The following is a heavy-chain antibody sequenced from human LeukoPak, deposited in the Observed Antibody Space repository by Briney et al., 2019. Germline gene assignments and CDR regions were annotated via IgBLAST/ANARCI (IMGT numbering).Heavy chain of an antibody. CDR2: IYHSGST. CDR1: GGSISSSNW. J-gene: IGHJ5*02. Sequence: SETLSLTCAVSGGSISSSNWWSWVRQPPGKGLEWIGEIYHSGSTNYNPSLKSRVTISVDKSKNQFSLKLSSVTAADTAVYYCARAPTGRSSSGWFDPWGQGTLVTVSS. CDR3: ARAPTGRSSSGWFDP. D-gene: IGHD6-6*01. V-gene: IGHV4-4*02.